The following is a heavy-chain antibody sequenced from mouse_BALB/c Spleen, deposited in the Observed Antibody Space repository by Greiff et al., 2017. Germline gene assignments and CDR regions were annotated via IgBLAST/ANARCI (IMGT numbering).Heavy chain of an antibody. V-gene: IGHV2-4-1*01. J-gene: IGHJ3*01. Sequence: QVQLKESGPGLVQPSQSLSITCTVSGFSLTSYGVHWVRPSPGKGLEWLGVIWSGGSTDYNAAFISRLSISKDNSKSQVFFKMNSLQADDTAIYYCARNLGPLYYGSSYGFAYWGQGTLVTVSA. CDR3: ARNLGPLYYGSSYGFAY. D-gene: IGHD1-1*01. CDR2: IWSGGST. CDR1: GFSLTSYG.